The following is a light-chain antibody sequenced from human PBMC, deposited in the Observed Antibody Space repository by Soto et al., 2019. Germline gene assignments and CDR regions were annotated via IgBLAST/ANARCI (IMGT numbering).Light chain of an antibody. Sequence: LTQPHSVSESPGKTVTISCTGTSSGVGGYNYVSWYQQHPGKAPKLMIYDVSKRPSGVPDRFSGSKSGNTASLTISGLQAEDEADYYCCSYAGSYTLVFGGGTKLTVL. CDR3: CSYAGSYTLV. V-gene: IGLV2-11*01. CDR2: DVS. CDR1: SSGVGGYNY. J-gene: IGLJ2*01.